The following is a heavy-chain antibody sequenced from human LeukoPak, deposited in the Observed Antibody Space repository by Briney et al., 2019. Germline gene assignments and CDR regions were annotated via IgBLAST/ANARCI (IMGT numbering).Heavy chain of an antibody. J-gene: IGHJ6*03. Sequence: GSLRLSCAASGFIFSSHGMNWVRQPPGKGLEWIGEINHSGSTNYNPSLKSRVTISVDTSKNQFSLKLSSVTAADTAVYYCARGPLYYYYYYMDVWGKGTTVTVSS. V-gene: IGHV4-34*01. CDR2: INHSGST. CDR1: GFIFSSHG. CDR3: ARGPLYYYYYYMDV.